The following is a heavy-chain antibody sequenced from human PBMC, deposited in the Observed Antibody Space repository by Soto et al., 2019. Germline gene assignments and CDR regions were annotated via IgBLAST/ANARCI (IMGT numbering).Heavy chain of an antibody. D-gene: IGHD1-26*01. Sequence: GGSLRLSCAASGFTFSIYSMNWVRQAPGKGLEWVSYISGSSSTIYYADSVKGRFTISRDNAKNSLYLQMNSLRDEDTAVYYCARSHSGRYPWNDYWSQGTLVTVSS. CDR1: GFTFSIYS. CDR3: ARSHSGRYPWNDY. V-gene: IGHV3-48*02. J-gene: IGHJ4*02. CDR2: ISGSSSTI.